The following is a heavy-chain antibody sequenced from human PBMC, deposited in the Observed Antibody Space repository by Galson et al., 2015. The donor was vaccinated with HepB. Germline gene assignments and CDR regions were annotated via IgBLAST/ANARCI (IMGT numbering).Heavy chain of an antibody. V-gene: IGHV3-73*01. J-gene: IGHJ4*02. D-gene: IGHD3-10*01. CDR2: IRSKANSYAT. CDR3: TRPMVRGVIYSDY. Sequence: SLRLSCAASGFTFSGSAMHWVRQASGKGLEWVGRIRSKANSYATAYAASVKGRFTISRDDSKNTAYLQMNSLKTEDTAVYYCTRPMVRGVIYSDYWGQGTLVTVSS. CDR1: GFTFSGSA.